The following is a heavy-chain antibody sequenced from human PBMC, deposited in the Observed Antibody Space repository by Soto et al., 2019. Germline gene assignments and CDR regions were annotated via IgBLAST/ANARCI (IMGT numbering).Heavy chain of an antibody. J-gene: IGHJ3*02. D-gene: IGHD2-21*02. Sequence: GLIQPGGSLRLSCPASGFXXXXNYMSWVRQAXXXXXXXXTVIYSGDSTYSAASVKGRFTISRDNSKNTRYLQMNSLRAEDTAVYYCASPYCGGDCYSPHAFDIWGQGTMVTVSS. V-gene: IGHV3-53*01. CDR3: ASPYCGGDCYSPHAFDI. CDR2: IYSGDST. CDR1: GFXXXXNY.